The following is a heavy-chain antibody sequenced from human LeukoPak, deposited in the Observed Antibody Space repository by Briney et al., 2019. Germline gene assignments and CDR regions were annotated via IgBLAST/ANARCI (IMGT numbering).Heavy chain of an antibody. CDR3: AKGSHYYDSSGYYTH. J-gene: IGHJ4*02. V-gene: IGHV3-23*01. Sequence: AGGSLRLSCAASGFTFSSYAMSWVRQAPGKGLEWVSVISASGGSTYYADSVKGRFTISRDNSKNTLYLQMNSLRAEDSAVYYCAKGSHYYDSSGYYTHWGQGTLVTVSS. D-gene: IGHD3-22*01. CDR2: ISASGGST. CDR1: GFTFSSYA.